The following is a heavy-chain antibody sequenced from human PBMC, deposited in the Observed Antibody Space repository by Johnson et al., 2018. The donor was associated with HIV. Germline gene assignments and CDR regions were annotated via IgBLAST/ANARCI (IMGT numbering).Heavy chain of an antibody. CDR2: INWNGGRK. CDR1: GFTFDDSG. V-gene: IGHV3-20*04. Sequence: VQLVESGGGVVRPGGSLILSCAVSGFTFDDSGMSWVRQAPGKGLEWVSGINWNGGRKGYADSVKGRFTISRDNAKNSLYLQMNSLRGEDTALYYCARAGGAVRVNGFDMWGQGTMVTVSS. D-gene: IGHD6-19*01. J-gene: IGHJ3*02. CDR3: ARAGGAVRVNGFDM.